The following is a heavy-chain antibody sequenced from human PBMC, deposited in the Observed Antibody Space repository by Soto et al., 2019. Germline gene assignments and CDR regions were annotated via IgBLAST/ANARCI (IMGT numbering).Heavy chain of an antibody. CDR3: GRWGIAAGDY. V-gene: IGHV3-33*01. CDR2: IWYDGNNK. D-gene: IGHD6-13*01. CDR1: GFTFSSYG. J-gene: IGHJ4*02. Sequence: QVQLVESGGGVVQPGRSLRLSCAASGFTFSSYGMHWVRQAPGKGLEWVAVIWYDGNNKYYADSVKGRFTISRDNSKNTLFLQMNSLRAEDTAVYYCGRWGIAAGDYWGQGTLVTVSS.